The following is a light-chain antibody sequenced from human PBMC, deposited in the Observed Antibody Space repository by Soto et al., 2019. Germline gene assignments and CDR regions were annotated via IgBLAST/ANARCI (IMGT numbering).Light chain of an antibody. J-gene: IGLJ3*02. CDR3: SSFTATRTWV. CDR2: EVT. CDR1: SSDVADYTY. V-gene: IGLV2-14*01. Sequence: QSALTQPASVSGSPGQSITISCTGTSSDVADYTYVSWYQHHPGKAPNLIIYEVTNRPSRVSNRFSGSKSGNTASLTISGLQAEDEAVYYCSSFTATRTWVFGGGTKLTVL.